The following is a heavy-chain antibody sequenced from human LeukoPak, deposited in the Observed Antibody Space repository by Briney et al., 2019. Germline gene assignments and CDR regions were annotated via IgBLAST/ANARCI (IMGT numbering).Heavy chain of an antibody. V-gene: IGHV3-48*03. Sequence: PGGSLRLSCAASGFTFSSYEMNWVRQAPGKGLEWVSYISSSGSTIYYADSVKGRFTISRDNAKNSLYLQMNSLRAEDTAVYYCARDGFGVLSLSHAFDIWGQGTMVTVSS. CDR3: ARDGFGVLSLSHAFDI. J-gene: IGHJ3*02. D-gene: IGHD3-10*01. CDR2: ISSSGSTI. CDR1: GFTFSSYE.